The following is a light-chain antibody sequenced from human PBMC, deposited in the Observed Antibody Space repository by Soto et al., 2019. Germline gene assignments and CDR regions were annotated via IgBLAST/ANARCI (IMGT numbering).Light chain of an antibody. CDR2: RDS. CDR3: QVWDSSTAWKV. Sequence: SYELTQPLSVSVALGQTARITCGGNNIGSKNVHWYQQKPGQAPVLVIYRDSNRPSGIPERFSGSNSGNTATLTISRAQAGDGADYYCQVWDSSTAWKVFGGGTKLTVL. CDR1: NIGSKN. J-gene: IGLJ2*01. V-gene: IGLV3-9*01.